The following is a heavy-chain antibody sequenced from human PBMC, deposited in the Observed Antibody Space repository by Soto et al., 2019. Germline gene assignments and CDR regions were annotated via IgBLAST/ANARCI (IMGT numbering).Heavy chain of an antibody. Sequence: EVQLLESGGGLVQPGGSLRLSCAASDFSFGGFAMSWVRQAPWKGLEWFSSISGSCASAFYADSVRGRFTIARDNTRNIVSLQMNSLRAEDTAQYYCAKGSRGYTAYYFDYWGQGTRITVSS. CDR1: DFSFGGFA. J-gene: IGHJ4*02. CDR2: ISGSCASA. D-gene: IGHD5-18*01. V-gene: IGHV3-23*01. CDR3: AKGSRGYTAYYFDY.